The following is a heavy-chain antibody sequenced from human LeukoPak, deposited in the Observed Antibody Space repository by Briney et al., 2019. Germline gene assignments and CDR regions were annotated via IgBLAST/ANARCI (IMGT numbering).Heavy chain of an antibody. CDR3: ASLGATGYYYYYYYLDV. J-gene: IGHJ6*03. V-gene: IGHV1-69*13. Sequence: SVKVSCKASGGTFSSYAISWVRQAPGQGLEWMGGIIPIFGTANYAQKFQGRVTITADESTSTAYMELSSLRYEDTAVYYCASLGATGYYYYYYYLDVWGKGTTVTVSS. D-gene: IGHD1-26*01. CDR1: GGTFSSYA. CDR2: IIPIFGTA.